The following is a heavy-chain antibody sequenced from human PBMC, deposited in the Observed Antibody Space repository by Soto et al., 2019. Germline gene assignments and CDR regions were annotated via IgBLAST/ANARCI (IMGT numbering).Heavy chain of an antibody. CDR2: INHSGST. CDR1: GGSFSGYY. Sequence: KTSETLSLTCAVYGGSFSGYYWSWIRQPPGKGLEWIGEINHSGSTTYNPSLQSRVTISVDTSKNQFSLKLSSVTAADTAVYYCATGLREFDWSGGSCTSPIGKTDDWGQGTRVTVAS. V-gene: IGHV4-34*01. D-gene: IGHD2-15*01. J-gene: IGHJ4*02. CDR3: ATGLREFDWSGGSCTSPIGKTDD.